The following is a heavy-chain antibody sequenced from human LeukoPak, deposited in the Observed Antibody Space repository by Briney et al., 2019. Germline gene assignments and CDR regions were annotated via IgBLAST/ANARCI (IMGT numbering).Heavy chain of an antibody. D-gene: IGHD6-6*01. CDR3: ASLPEEYSSTHDY. Sequence: GASVKVSCKASGGTFSSYAISWVRQAPGQGLEWMGGIIPIFGTANYAQKFQGRVTITTDESTSTAYMELSSLRSEDTAVYYCASLPEEYSSTHDYWXXXTLVTXSS. J-gene: IGHJ4*01. CDR2: IIPIFGTA. V-gene: IGHV1-69*05. CDR1: GGTFSSYA.